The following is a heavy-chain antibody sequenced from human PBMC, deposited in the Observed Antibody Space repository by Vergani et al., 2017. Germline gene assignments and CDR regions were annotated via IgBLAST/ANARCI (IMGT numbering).Heavy chain of an antibody. CDR1: GYTFTSYG. Sequence: QVQLVQSGAEVKPGASVKVSCKASGYTFTSYGISWVRQAPGQGLEWMGWISAYNGNTNYAQKLQGRVTMTTDTSTSTAYMELRSLRSDDTAVYYCARAGEGYYDYIWGSYRLGYWGQGTLVTVSS. V-gene: IGHV1-18*01. CDR3: ARAGEGYYDYIWGSYRLGY. CDR2: ISAYNGNT. J-gene: IGHJ4*02. D-gene: IGHD3-16*02.